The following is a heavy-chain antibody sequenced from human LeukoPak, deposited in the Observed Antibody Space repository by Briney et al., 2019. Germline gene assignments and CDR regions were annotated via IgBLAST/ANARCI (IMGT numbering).Heavy chain of an antibody. V-gene: IGHV3-15*01. CDR2: IKSKTDGGTT. CDR3: TTGHDVVYAKNDAFDI. CDR1: GFTFSNAW. J-gene: IGHJ3*02. Sequence: GGSLRLSCAASGFTFSNAWMSWVRQAPGKGLEWVGRIKSKTDGGTTDYAAPVKGRFTISRDDSKNTLYLQMNSLKTEDTAVYYCTTGHDVVYAKNDAFDIWGQGTMVTVSS. D-gene: IGHD2-8*02.